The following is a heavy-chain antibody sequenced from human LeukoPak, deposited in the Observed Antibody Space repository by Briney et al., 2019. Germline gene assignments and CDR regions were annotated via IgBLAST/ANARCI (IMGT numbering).Heavy chain of an antibody. Sequence: PGGSLRLSCAASGFTFSSYWMHWVRQAPGKGLVWVSRINSDGRSTSYADSVKGRFTISRDNAKNTLYLQMNSLRAEDTAVYYCARDIGAINWFDPWGQGTLVTVSS. CDR2: INSDGRST. D-gene: IGHD3-10*01. J-gene: IGHJ5*02. CDR1: GFTFSSYW. V-gene: IGHV3-74*01. CDR3: ARDIGAINWFDP.